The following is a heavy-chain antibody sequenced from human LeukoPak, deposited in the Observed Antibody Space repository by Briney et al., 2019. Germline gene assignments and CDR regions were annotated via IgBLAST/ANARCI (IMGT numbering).Heavy chain of an antibody. J-gene: IGHJ4*02. CDR3: ASSLPQDDDY. Sequence: GGSLRLSCAASGFTFSSYSMNWVRQAPGKGLEWVSSISSSSSYIYYADSVKGRFTISRDNAKNSLYLQMNSLRAEDTVVYYCASSLPQDDDYWGQGTLVTVSS. D-gene: IGHD2-15*01. CDR1: GFTFSSYS. CDR2: ISSSSSYI. V-gene: IGHV3-21*01.